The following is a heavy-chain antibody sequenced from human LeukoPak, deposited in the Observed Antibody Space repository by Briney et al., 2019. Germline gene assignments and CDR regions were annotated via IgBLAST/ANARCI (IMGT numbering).Heavy chain of an antibody. Sequence: PGRSLRLSCAASGFTFSASGMHWVRQAPGRGLEWVAFIWYDGGNKYYADSVKGRFTISRDNSKNTLYLQMNSLRDEDTAVYYCARDRPDTAMVSPADYWGQGTLVTVSS. CDR1: GFTFSASG. D-gene: IGHD5-18*01. CDR3: ARDRPDTAMVSPADY. V-gene: IGHV3-33*01. J-gene: IGHJ4*02. CDR2: IWYDGGNK.